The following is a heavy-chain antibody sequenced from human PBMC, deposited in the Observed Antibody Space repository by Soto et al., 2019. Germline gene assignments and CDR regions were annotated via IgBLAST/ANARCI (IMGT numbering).Heavy chain of an antibody. Sequence: KESGPTLVKPTQTLPLTCAFSGFSLTTRDVGVGWIRQPPGKALEWLALIYWDDDERYSPSLNSRLTITKDTSKNQVVLTMNNMDPVDTATYYCVRASGGGNSAYFDYWGQGTLVTVSS. CDR3: VRASGGGNSAYFDY. CDR2: IYWDDDE. CDR1: GFSLTTRDVG. J-gene: IGHJ4*02. D-gene: IGHD2-21*02. V-gene: IGHV2-5*02.